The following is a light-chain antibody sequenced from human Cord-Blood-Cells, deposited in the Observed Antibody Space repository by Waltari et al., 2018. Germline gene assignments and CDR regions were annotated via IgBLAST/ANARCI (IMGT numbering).Light chain of an antibody. CDR1: SSDVGGHNY. CDR2: EVS. V-gene: IGLV2-14*01. Sequence: QSALTQPASVSGSPGHSITISCTGTSSDVGGHNYVSWYQQHPGKAPKLMIYEVSNRPSGVSNRFSGSKSGNTASLTISGLQAEDEADYYCSSYTSSSTLYVFGTGTKVTVL. J-gene: IGLJ1*01. CDR3: SSYTSSSTLYV.